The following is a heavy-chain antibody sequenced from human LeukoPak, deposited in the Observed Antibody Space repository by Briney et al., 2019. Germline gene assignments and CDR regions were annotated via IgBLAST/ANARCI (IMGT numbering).Heavy chain of an antibody. CDR1: GGSISSSSYY. Sequence: SETLSLTCTVSGGSISSSSYYWGWIRQPPGKGLEWIGYIYYSGSTNYNPSLKSRVTISVDTSKNQFSLKLSSVTAADTVVYYCARVSWFGELSSLYYYYYYMDVWGKGTTVTISS. CDR2: IYYSGST. D-gene: IGHD3-10*01. J-gene: IGHJ6*03. CDR3: ARVSWFGELSSLYYYYYYMDV. V-gene: IGHV4-61*05.